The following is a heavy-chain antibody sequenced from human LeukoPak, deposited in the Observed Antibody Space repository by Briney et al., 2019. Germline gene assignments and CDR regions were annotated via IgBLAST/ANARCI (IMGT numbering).Heavy chain of an antibody. CDR2: IYPGDSDT. Sequence: GESLKISCKGSRYSFTSYWIGWVRQMPGKGLEWMGIIYPGDSDTRYSPSFQGQVTISADKSISTAYLQWSSLKASDTAMYYCARGHCADSRPAAFDIWGQGTMVTVSS. V-gene: IGHV5-51*01. J-gene: IGHJ3*02. D-gene: IGHD2-15*01. CDR3: ARGHCADSRPAAFDI. CDR1: RYSFTSYW.